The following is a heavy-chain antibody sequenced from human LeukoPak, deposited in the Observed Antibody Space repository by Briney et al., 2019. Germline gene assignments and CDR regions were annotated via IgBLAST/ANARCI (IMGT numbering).Heavy chain of an antibody. J-gene: IGHJ4*02. Sequence: GGSLRLSCAASGSTFSSYAMHWVRQAPGKGLEWVAVISYDGSNKYYADSVKGRFAISRDNSKNTLYLQMNSLRAEDTAVYYCARESHLDIVATMSFDYWAREPWSPSPQ. CDR2: ISYDGSNK. CDR3: ARESHLDIVATMSFDY. V-gene: IGHV3-30*09. CDR1: GSTFSSYA. D-gene: IGHD5-12*01.